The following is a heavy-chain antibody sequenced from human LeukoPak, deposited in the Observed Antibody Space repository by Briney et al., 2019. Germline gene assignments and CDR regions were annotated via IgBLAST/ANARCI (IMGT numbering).Heavy chain of an antibody. Sequence: GGSLRLSCAASGFTFSDYAMTWVRQAPGKGLEWVSFISSSRTTIYYADSVKGRFTISRDNAKNSLYLQMTSLRVEDTALYYCARDAFYYGSARTASFDLWGQGTMVTVSS. CDR1: GFTFSDYA. CDR2: ISSSRTTI. J-gene: IGHJ3*01. D-gene: IGHD3-10*01. V-gene: IGHV3-48*04. CDR3: ARDAFYYGSARTASFDL.